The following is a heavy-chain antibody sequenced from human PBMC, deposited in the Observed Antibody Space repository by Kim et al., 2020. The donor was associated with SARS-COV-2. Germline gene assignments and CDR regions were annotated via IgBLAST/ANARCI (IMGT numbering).Heavy chain of an antibody. D-gene: IGHD5-18*01. J-gene: IGHJ4*02. V-gene: IGHV3-23*01. CDR3: AKKDRGPRGYSYGQPFDY. Sequence: GGSLRLSCAASGFTFSSYAMSWVRQAPGKGLEWVSAISGSGGSTYYADSVKGRFTISRDNSKNTLYLQMNSLRAEDTAVYYCAKKDRGPRGYSYGQPFDYWGQGTLVTVSS. CDR2: ISGSGGST. CDR1: GFTFSSYA.